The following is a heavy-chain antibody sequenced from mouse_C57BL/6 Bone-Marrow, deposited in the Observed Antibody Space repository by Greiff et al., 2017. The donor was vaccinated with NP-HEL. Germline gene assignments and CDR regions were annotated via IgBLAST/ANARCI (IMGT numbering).Heavy chain of an antibody. CDR2: ISYDGSN. CDR1: GYSITSGYY. D-gene: IGHD3-2*02. Sequence: ESGPGLVKPSQSLSLTCSVTGYSITSGYYWNWIRQFPGNKLEWMGSISYDGSNNYNPSLKNRISITRDTSKNQFFLKLNAVTTEDTATYYCARKTAQAHAMDYWGQGTSVTVSS. CDR3: ARKTAQAHAMDY. J-gene: IGHJ4*01. V-gene: IGHV3-6*01.